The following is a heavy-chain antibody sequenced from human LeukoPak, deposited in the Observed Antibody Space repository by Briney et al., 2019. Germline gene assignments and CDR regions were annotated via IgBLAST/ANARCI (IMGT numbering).Heavy chain of an antibody. CDR1: GYTFTGYY. J-gene: IGHJ4*02. D-gene: IGHD6-13*01. CDR2: IIPAFGTA. CDR3: ARALTSSSWYSDY. V-gene: IGHV1-69*13. Sequence: ASVKVSCKASGYTFTGYYMHWVRQAPGQGLEWMGGIIPAFGTANYAQKFQGRVTITADESTSTAYMELSSLRSEDTAVYYCARALTSSSWYSDYWGQGTLVTVSS.